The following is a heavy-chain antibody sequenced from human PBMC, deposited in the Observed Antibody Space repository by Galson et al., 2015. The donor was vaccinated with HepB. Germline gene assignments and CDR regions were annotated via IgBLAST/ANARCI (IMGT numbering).Heavy chain of an antibody. V-gene: IGHV3-33*08. CDR1: GFTFSSYG. CDR3: ARDVGDYGDHLVDY. J-gene: IGHJ4*02. D-gene: IGHD4-17*01. CDR2: IWYDGSNK. Sequence: SLRLSCAASGFTFSSYGMHWVRQAPGRGLEWVAVIWYDGSNKYYADSVKGRFTISRDNSKNTLYLQMNSLRAEDTAVYYCARDVGDYGDHLVDYWGQGTLVTVSS.